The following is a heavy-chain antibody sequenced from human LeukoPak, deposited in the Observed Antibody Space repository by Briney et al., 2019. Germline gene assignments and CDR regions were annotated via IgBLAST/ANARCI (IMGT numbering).Heavy chain of an antibody. CDR1: GFTFSNAW. D-gene: IGHD3-22*01. CDR2: IIGTTDAGTT. Sequence: PRGSLRLSCAASGFTFSNAWMSWFRQAPGKGLEWVGRIIGTTDAGTTDYAAPVKGRFTISRDDSKNTLYLQMNSLKTEDTAVYYCTTGRYYYDSSGYRAQFDYWGQGTLVTVSS. CDR3: TTGRYYYDSSGYRAQFDY. V-gene: IGHV3-15*01. J-gene: IGHJ4*02.